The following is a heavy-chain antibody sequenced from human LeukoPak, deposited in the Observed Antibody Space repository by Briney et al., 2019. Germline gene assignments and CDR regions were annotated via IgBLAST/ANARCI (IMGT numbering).Heavy chain of an antibody. V-gene: IGHV3-7*01. CDR3: ARDRDYAFDY. CDR1: GFTFSSYW. CDR2: IKAEGSEK. D-gene: IGHD4-17*01. Sequence: GGSLRLSCEASGFTFSSYWMSWVRQAPGKGLEWVANIKAEGSEKYYVDSVKGRFTISRDNAKNSLYLQMDSLRDEDTAVYYCARDRDYAFDYWGQGTLVTVSS. J-gene: IGHJ4*02.